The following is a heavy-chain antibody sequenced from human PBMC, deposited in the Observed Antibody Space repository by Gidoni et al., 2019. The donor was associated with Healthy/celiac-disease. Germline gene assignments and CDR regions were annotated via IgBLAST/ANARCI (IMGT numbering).Heavy chain of an antibody. CDR3: ARGRFSRITMVRGVIPFNY. CDR1: GGSFSGYY. J-gene: IGHJ4*02. D-gene: IGHD3-10*01. Sequence: QVQLQQWGAGLLKPSETLSLTCAVYGGSFSGYYWSWIRQPPGKGLEWIGEINHSGSTNYNPSLKSRVTISVDTSKNQFSLKLSSVTAADTAVYYCARGRFSRITMVRGVIPFNYWGQGTLVTISS. CDR2: INHSGST. V-gene: IGHV4-34*01.